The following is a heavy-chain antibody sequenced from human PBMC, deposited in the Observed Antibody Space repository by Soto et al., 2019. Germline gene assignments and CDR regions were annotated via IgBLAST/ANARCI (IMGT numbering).Heavy chain of an antibody. CDR3: ARDLAAGDR. Sequence: QVQLVQSGAEVKKPGASVKVSCRTSGYTFTHYYIHWVRQAPGQGLEWLGIINPASGSTNYAQDFQGRVTLTMDTSKTTVYMELSGLRAEDTAIFYCARDLAAGDRWGQGTLVTVSS. CDR1: GYTFTHYY. CDR2: INPASGST. J-gene: IGHJ5*02. V-gene: IGHV1-46*01. D-gene: IGHD6-13*01.